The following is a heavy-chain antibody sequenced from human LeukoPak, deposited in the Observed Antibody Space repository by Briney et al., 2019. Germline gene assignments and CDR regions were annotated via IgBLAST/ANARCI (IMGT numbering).Heavy chain of an antibody. CDR3: AREVGGLDY. D-gene: IGHD1-26*01. V-gene: IGHV3-23*01. CDR1: GFSFSNFA. CDR2: ISGSGGTT. J-gene: IGHJ4*02. Sequence: PGTSLRLSCTASGFSFSNFAMSWVRQAPGKGLEWVSVISGSGGTTHYADSVKGRFTISRDNSKNTLYLQMSSLRAEDTAVYHYAREVGGLDYWGQGTLVTVSS.